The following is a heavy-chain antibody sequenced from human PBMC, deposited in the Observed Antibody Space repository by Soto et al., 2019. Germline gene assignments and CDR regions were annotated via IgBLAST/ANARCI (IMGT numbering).Heavy chain of an antibody. CDR2: IYPGDSDT. J-gene: IGHJ4*02. Sequence: GSFLTLSCKGSGYRFTPYLIGWVRQMPGKGLEWMGIIYPGDSDTRYSPSFQGQVTISADKSISTAYLQWSSLKASDTAMYYCASLRGYPTRGYFDYWGQGTLVTVS. CDR3: ASLRGYPTRGYFDY. D-gene: IGHD3-22*01. V-gene: IGHV5-51*01. CDR1: GYRFTPYL.